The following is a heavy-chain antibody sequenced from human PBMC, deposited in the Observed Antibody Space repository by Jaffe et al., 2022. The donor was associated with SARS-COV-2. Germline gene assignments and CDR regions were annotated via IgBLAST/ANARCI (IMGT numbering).Heavy chain of an antibody. D-gene: IGHD2-21*01. V-gene: IGHV3-33*01. CDR2: IWYDGSNK. J-gene: IGHJ6*02. CDR1: GFTFRSYG. Sequence: QVQLVESGGGVVQPGRSLRLSCAASGFTFRSYGMHWVRQILGKGLEWVAVIWYDGSNKYYADSVKGRFTISRDNSKNTLYLQMNSLRAEDTAVYYCARILAQVEGGDKGYYYYGMDVWGQGTPVTVSS. CDR3: ARILAQVEGGDKGYYYYGMDV.